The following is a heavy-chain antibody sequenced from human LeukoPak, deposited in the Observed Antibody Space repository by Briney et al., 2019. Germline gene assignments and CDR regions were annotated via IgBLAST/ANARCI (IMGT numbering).Heavy chain of an antibody. Sequence: SETLSLTCAVYGGSFTKHQWSWIRQPPGKGLEWIGAINDGGSTNYNPSLKSRVTISVDTSKNQFSLRLSSMTAADTAVYYCARDGSGRVVGAQGDYWGQGTLVTVSS. J-gene: IGHJ4*02. CDR3: ARDGSGRVVGAQGDY. CDR2: INDGGST. D-gene: IGHD1-26*01. V-gene: IGHV4-34*01. CDR1: GGSFTKHQ.